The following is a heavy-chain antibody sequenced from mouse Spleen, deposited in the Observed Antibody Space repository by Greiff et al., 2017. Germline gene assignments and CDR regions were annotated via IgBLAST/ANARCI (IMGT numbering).Heavy chain of an antibody. CDR3: ARENGNWFAY. Sequence: VQLKESGPELVKPGASVKISCKASGYSFTGYYMNWVKQSPEKSLEWIGEINPSTGGTTYNQKFKAKATLTVDKSSSTAYMQLKSLTSEDSAVYYCARENGNWFAYWGQGTLVTVSA. J-gene: IGHJ3*01. CDR2: INPSTGGT. V-gene: IGHV1-42*01. CDR1: GYSFTGYY. D-gene: IGHD2-1*01.